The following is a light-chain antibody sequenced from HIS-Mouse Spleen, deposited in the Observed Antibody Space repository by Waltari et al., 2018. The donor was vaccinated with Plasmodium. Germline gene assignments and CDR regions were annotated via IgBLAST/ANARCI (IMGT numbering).Light chain of an antibody. CDR3: QAWDSSTVV. Sequence: SYELTQPPSVSVSPGQTASITCSGDKLGDKYACWYQQKTGPSPVLVIYQDSKRPSGIPERVSGSNSGNTATLTISGTQAMDEADYYCQAWDSSTVVFGGGTKLTVL. CDR1: KLGDKY. V-gene: IGLV3-1*01. J-gene: IGLJ2*01. CDR2: QDS.